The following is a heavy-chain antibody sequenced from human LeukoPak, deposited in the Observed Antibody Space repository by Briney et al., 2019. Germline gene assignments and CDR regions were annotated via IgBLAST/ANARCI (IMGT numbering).Heavy chain of an antibody. D-gene: IGHD4-11*01. CDR1: GYTLTELS. V-gene: IGHV1-24*01. Sequence: ASVKVSCKVSGYTLTELSMHWVRQAPGKGLEWMGGFDPEDGETIYAQKFQGRVTMTEDTSTDTAYMELSSLRSDDTAVYYCAREDSNPKYYYYYGMDVWGQGTTVTVSS. CDR2: FDPEDGET. J-gene: IGHJ6*02. CDR3: AREDSNPKYYYYYGMDV.